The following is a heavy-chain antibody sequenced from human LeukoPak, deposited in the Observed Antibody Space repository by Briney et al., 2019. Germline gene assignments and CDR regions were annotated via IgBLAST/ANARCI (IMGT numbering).Heavy chain of an antibody. CDR2: ISSSSSYI. CDR1: GFTFSSYS. V-gene: IGHV3-21*01. Sequence: GGSLRLSCAASGFTFSSYSMNWVRQAPGKGLEWVSSISSSSSYIYYADSVKGRFTISRDNAKNSLYLQMNSLRAEDTAVYYCARGRVRVAGTFDYWGQGTLVTVSS. CDR3: ARGRVRVAGTFDY. D-gene: IGHD6-19*01. J-gene: IGHJ4*02.